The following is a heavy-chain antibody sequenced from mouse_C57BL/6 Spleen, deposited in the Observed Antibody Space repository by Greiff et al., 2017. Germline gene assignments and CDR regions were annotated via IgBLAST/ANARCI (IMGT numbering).Heavy chain of an antibody. J-gene: IGHJ2*01. V-gene: IGHV5-6*01. CDR3: ARHSSAYDCDD. CDR1: GFTFSSYG. Sequence: EVKLVESGGDLVKPGGSLKLSCAASGFTFSSYGMSWVRQTPDKRLEWVATISSGGSYTYYPDSVKGRFPISRDNAKNTLYLQMSSLKSEDTAMYYCARHSSAYDCDDWGQGTTLTVSS. CDR2: ISSGGSYT. D-gene: IGHD1-1*01.